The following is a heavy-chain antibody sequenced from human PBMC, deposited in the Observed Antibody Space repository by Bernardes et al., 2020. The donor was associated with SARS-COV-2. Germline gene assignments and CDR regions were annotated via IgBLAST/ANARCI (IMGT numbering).Heavy chain of an antibody. J-gene: IGHJ4*02. Sequence: SETLSLICTVSGGSISSSSYYWGWIRQPPGKGLEWIGSMFYSGSTYYSPSLKSRVTISVDTSKNQFSLELTSVTAADTAVYYCARHVHGSFDYWGQGTLVDVSS. CDR2: MFYSGST. V-gene: IGHV4-39*01. CDR3: ARHVHGSFDY. CDR1: GGSISSSSYY. D-gene: IGHD3-10*02.